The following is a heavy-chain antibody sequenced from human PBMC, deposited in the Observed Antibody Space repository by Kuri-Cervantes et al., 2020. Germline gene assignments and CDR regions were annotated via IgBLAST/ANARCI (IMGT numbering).Heavy chain of an antibody. CDR3: ARDMNSGWSPFDP. D-gene: IGHD6-19*01. J-gene: IGHJ5*02. CDR2: IKKDGSEK. Sequence: GGSLRLSCAASGFSFDDYWMSWVRQAPGKGLERVANIKKDGSEKYYVDSVKGRFSISRDNAKNSLYLQLSSLRVEDTAIYYCARDMNSGWSPFDPWGQGTLVTVSS. V-gene: IGHV3-7*01. CDR1: GFSFDDYW.